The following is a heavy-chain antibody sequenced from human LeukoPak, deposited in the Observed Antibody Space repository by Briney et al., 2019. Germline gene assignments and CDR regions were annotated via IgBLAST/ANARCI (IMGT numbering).Heavy chain of an antibody. CDR2: MYHSGGT. V-gene: IGHV4-39*01. D-gene: IGHD3-16*01. Sequence: SETLSLTCTVSGVSVSDTSYYWGWIRQPSGKGLEFIGSMYHSGGTYYNEALKSRVTMSVDTSSNQFSLKLSSVTAADTAVYYCAILRLRRGEADFWGRGTLVIVSS. J-gene: IGHJ4*02. CDR3: AILRLRRGEADF. CDR1: GVSVSDTSYY.